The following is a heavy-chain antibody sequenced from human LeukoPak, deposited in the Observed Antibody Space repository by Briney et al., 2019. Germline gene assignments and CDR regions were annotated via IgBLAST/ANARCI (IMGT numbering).Heavy chain of an antibody. D-gene: IGHD4-23*01. CDR1: GFTFSSYS. V-gene: IGHV3-48*04. CDR3: ARDHDYAGNPYY. Sequence: GGSLRLSCAASGFTFSSYSMNWVRQAPGKGLEWGSYISSSSSTIYYADSVKGRFTISRDNAKNSLYLQMNSLRAEDTAVYYCARDHDYAGNPYYWGQGTLVTVSS. J-gene: IGHJ4*02. CDR2: ISSSSSTI.